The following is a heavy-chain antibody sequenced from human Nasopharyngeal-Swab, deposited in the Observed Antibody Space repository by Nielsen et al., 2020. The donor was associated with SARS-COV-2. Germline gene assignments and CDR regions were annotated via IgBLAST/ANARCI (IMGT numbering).Heavy chain of an antibody. D-gene: IGHD2-15*01. V-gene: IGHV3-9*01. CDR3: VKGNLLRAFDL. J-gene: IGHJ3*01. CDR2: ISWDSGNI. Sequence: SLKISCAASGFTFDDYAIHWVRQAPGRGLEWVSGISWDSGNIGYADSVKGRFTISRDNAKNSLYLQMNSLRAEDTALYYCVKGNLLRAFDLWGQGTMVTVSS. CDR1: GFTFDDYA.